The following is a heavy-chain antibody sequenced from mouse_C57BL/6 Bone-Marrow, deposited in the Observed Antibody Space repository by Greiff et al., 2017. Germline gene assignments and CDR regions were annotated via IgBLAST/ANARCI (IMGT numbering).Heavy chain of an antibody. CDR1: GYTFTSYW. CDR3: AKSGDYGGFAY. J-gene: IGHJ3*01. V-gene: IGHV1-50*01. D-gene: IGHD1-3*01. CDR2: IDPSAGYT. Sequence: QVQLQQPGAELVKPGASVKLSCKASGYTFTSYWMQWVKQRPGQGLEWIGEIDPSAGYTNYNQKFKGKATLTVDTSSSTAYMQLSSLTSEDSAVYYCAKSGDYGGFAYWGQGTRVTVSA.